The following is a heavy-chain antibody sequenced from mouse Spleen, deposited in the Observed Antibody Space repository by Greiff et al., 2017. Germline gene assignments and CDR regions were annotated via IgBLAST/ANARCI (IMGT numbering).Heavy chain of an antibody. D-gene: IGHD1-1*01. CDR3: ARDYGYAMDY. Sequence: EVKLVESGGGLVKPGGSLKLSCAASGFTFSSYGMSWVRQTPEKRLEWVATISGGGSYTYYPDSVKGRFTISRDNAKNNLYLQMSSLRSEDTALYYCARDYGYAMDYWGQGTSVTVSS. V-gene: IGHV5-9-2*01. J-gene: IGHJ4*01. CDR2: ISGGGSYT. CDR1: GFTFSSYG.